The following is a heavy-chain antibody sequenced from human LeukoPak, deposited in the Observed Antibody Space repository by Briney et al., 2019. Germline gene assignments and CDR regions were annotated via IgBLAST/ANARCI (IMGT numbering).Heavy chain of an antibody. CDR3: AKDGGMATISWNFYYFDY. Sequence: PGGSLRLSCAASGFTFSSYAMSWVRQAPGKGLEWVSAISGSGGSTYYADSVKGRFTISRDNSKNTLYLQMNSLRAEDTAVYYCAKDGGMATISWNFYYFDYWGQGTLVTVSS. CDR2: ISGSGGST. D-gene: IGHD5-24*01. J-gene: IGHJ4*02. CDR1: GFTFSSYA. V-gene: IGHV3-23*01.